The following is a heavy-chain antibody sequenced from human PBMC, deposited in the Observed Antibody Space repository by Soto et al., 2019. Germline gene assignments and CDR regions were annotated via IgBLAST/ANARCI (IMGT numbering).Heavy chain of an antibody. CDR2: INAGNGNT. V-gene: IGHV1-3*01. D-gene: IGHD4-17*01. CDR3: ARSGMSYGDYTYYYYYYGMDV. Sequence: ASVKVSCKASGYTFTSYAMHWVRQAPGQRLEWMGWINAGNGNTKYSQKFQGRVTITRDTSASTAYMELSSLRSEDTAVYYCARSGMSYGDYTYYYYYYGMDVWGQGTTVTVS. J-gene: IGHJ6*02. CDR1: GYTFTSYA.